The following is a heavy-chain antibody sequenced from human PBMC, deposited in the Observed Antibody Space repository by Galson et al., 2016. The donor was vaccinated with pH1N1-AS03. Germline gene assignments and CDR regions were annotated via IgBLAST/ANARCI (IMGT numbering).Heavy chain of an antibody. CDR3: VRAPAGPTGWFDP. J-gene: IGHJ5*02. CDR2: LNTAGRP. Sequence: SLRLSCAASGFSLAPFDVHWVRQVPGKGLEWVSLLNTAGRPYYLDSVRGRFTIYREDAKNSVHLQLNDLRAEDTAVYYCVRAPAGPTGWFDPWGQGTLVTVSS. CDR1: GFSLAPFD. V-gene: IGHV3-13*05. D-gene: IGHD3-10*01.